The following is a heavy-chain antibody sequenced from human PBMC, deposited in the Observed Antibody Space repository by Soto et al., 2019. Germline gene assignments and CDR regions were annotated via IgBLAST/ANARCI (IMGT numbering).Heavy chain of an antibody. D-gene: IGHD2-15*01. CDR1: GLTFDDYA. CDR3: AKSGEPGVVAATSFDY. CDR2: ISANGGSI. J-gene: IGHJ4*02. V-gene: IGHV3-9*01. Sequence: EVQLVESGGRLVQPGKSLRLSCAASGLTFDDYAMHWVRQVPGKGLEWVSGISANGGSIRYGDSVNGRFTISRDNAKNSLFLQMNSLSAEDTALYYCAKSGEPGVVAATSFDYWGQGTLVTVSS.